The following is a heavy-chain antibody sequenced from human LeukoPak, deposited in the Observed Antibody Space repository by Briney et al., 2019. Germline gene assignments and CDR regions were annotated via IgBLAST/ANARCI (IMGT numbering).Heavy chain of an antibody. CDR2: IYSGGST. V-gene: IGHV3-66*02. J-gene: IGHJ4*02. CDR3: ARAEQLLLDY. Sequence: GVSLRLSCAASGFTVSSNYMSWVRQAPGKGLEWVSVIYSGGSTYYADSVKGRFTISRDNSKNTLYLQMNSLRAEDTAVYYCARAEQLLLDYWGQGTLVTVSS. D-gene: IGHD6-6*01. CDR1: GFTVSSNY.